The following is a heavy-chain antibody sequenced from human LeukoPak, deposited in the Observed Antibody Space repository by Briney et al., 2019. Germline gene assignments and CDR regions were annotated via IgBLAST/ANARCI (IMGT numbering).Heavy chain of an antibody. Sequence: EASVKVSCKASGYTFTSYDIDWVRQATGQGLEWMGWMNPNSGNTGYAQKFQGRVTMTRNTSISTAYMELSSLRSEDTAVYYCARQELRDYDSSGDFDYWGQGTLVTVSS. CDR2: MNPNSGNT. CDR3: ARQELRDYDSSGDFDY. CDR1: GYTFTSYD. J-gene: IGHJ4*02. V-gene: IGHV1-8*01. D-gene: IGHD3-22*01.